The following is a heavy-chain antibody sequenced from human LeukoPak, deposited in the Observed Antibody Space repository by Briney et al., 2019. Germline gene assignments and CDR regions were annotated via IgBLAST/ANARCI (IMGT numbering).Heavy chain of an antibody. V-gene: IGHV4-61*08. CDR2: IYYSGST. D-gene: IGHD3-22*01. CDR3: ARDRNYDSSGYSPPYYYYYGMDV. J-gene: IGHJ6*02. Sequence: SETLSLTCTVSGGSISSGGYYWSWIRQHPGKGLEWIGYIYYSGSTNYNPSLKSRVTISVDTSKNQFSLKLSSVTAADTAVYYCARDRNYDSSGYSPPYYYYYGMDVWGQGTTVTVSS. CDR1: GGSISSGGYY.